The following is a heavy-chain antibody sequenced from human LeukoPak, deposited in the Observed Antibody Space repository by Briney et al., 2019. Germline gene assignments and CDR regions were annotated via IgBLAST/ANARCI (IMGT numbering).Heavy chain of an antibody. Sequence: GGSLRLSCAASGFTFSTYSMIWVRQAPGKGLEWVSYISSSSSTIYYADSVKGRFTISRDNAKNSLYLQMNSLRAEDTAVYYCARDVAFDYWGQGTLVTVSS. J-gene: IGHJ4*02. V-gene: IGHV3-48*01. CDR2: ISSSSSTI. CDR1: GFTFSTYS. CDR3: ARDVAFDY.